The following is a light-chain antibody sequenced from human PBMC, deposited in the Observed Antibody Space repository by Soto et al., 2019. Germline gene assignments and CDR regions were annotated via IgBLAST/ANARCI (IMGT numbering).Light chain of an antibody. CDR3: QQYNSYSWT. Sequence: EIRVLLSASAVSATIRDRVTITCWASQSISSWLAWYQQKPGKAPKLLIYDASSLESGVPSRFSGSGSGTEFTLTISSLQPDDFATYYCQQYNSYSWTFGQGTKVDNK. J-gene: IGKJ1*01. CDR1: QSISSW. V-gene: IGKV1-5*01. CDR2: DAS.